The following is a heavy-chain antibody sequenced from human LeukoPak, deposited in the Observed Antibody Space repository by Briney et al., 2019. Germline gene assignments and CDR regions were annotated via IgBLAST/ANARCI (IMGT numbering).Heavy chain of an antibody. CDR2: ISYDGSNK. V-gene: IGHV3-30-3*01. Sequence: PGRSLRLSCAASGFTFSSYAMHWVRQAPGKGLEWAAVISYDGSNKYYADSVKGRFTISRDNSKNTLYLQMNSLRAEDTAVYYCARYSSSSTWGQGTLVTVSS. D-gene: IGHD6-6*01. CDR1: GFTFSSYA. J-gene: IGHJ4*02. CDR3: ARYSSSST.